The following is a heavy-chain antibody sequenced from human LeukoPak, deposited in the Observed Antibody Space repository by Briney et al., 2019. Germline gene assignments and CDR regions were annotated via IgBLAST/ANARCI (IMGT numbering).Heavy chain of an antibody. J-gene: IGHJ5*02. Sequence: SAKVSCKASGGTFSSYAISWVRQAPGQGLEWMGGIIPIFGTANYAQKFQGRVTITTDESTSTAYTELSSLRSEDTAVYYCAREVRHYYGSGSYYWFDPWGQGTLVTVSS. CDR3: AREVRHYYGSGSYYWFDP. D-gene: IGHD3-10*01. CDR2: IIPIFGTA. V-gene: IGHV1-69*05. CDR1: GGTFSSYA.